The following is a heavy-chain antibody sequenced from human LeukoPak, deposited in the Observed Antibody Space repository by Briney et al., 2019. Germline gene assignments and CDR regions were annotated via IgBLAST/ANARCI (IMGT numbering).Heavy chain of an antibody. CDR3: TMWIQLWSLYYYYYYMDV. Sequence: GGSLRLSCAASGFTFSSYSMNWVRQAPGKGLEWVGRIKSKTDGGTTDYAAPVKGRFTISRDDSKNTLYLQMNSLKTEDTAVYYCTMWIQLWSLYYYYYYMDVWGKGTTVTISS. CDR2: IKSKTDGGTT. CDR1: GFTFSSYS. D-gene: IGHD5-18*01. V-gene: IGHV3-15*01. J-gene: IGHJ6*03.